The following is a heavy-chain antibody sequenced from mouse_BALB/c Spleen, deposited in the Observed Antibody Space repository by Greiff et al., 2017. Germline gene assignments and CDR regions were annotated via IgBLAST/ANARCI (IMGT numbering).Heavy chain of an antibody. V-gene: IGHV2-2*02. D-gene: IGHD2-14*01. CDR2: IWSGGST. CDR1: GFSLTSYG. CDR3: ASLWPTIGTTGAD. Sequence: QVQLKESGPGLVQPSQSLSITCTVSGFSLTSYGVHWVRQSPGKGLEWLGVIWSGGSTDYNAAFISRLSISKDNSKSQVFFKMNSLQANDTAIYYCASLWPTIGTTGADWGQGTLVTVSA. J-gene: IGHJ3*01.